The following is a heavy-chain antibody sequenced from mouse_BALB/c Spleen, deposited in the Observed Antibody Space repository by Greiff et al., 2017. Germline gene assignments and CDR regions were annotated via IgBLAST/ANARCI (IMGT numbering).Heavy chain of an antibody. CDR2: ISSGSSTI. CDR1: GFTFSSFG. Sequence: DVKLQESGGGLVQPGGSRKLSCAASGFTFSSFGMHWVRQAPEKGLEWVAYISSGSSTIYYADTVKGRFTISRDNPKNTLFLQMTSLRSEDTAMYYCARSEDYYAMDYWGQGTSVTVSS. J-gene: IGHJ4*01. CDR3: ARSEDYYAMDY. V-gene: IGHV5-17*02.